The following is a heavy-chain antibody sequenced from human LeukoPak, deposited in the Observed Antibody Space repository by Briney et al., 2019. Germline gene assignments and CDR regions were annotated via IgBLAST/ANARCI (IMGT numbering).Heavy chain of an antibody. CDR1: GYTFIGYY. D-gene: IGHD6-6*01. J-gene: IGHJ4*02. V-gene: IGHV1-2*02. CDR3: ARGAFEYSSSPPYDY. Sequence: ASVKVSCKASGYTFIGYYMHWVRQAPGQGLEWMGWINPNSGGTNYAQKFQGRVTMTRDTSISIAYMELSRLRSDDTAVYYCARGAFEYSSSPPYDYWGQGTLVTVSS. CDR2: INPNSGGT.